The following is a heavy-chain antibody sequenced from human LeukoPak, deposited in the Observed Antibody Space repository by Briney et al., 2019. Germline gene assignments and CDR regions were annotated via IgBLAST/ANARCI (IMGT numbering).Heavy chain of an antibody. CDR2: ISSSGSTI. V-gene: IGHV3-11*01. CDR1: GFTFSDYY. J-gene: IGHJ5*02. Sequence: GGSLRLSCAASGFTFSDYYMSWIRQAPGKGLGWVSYISSSGSTIYYADSVKGRFTISRDNAKNSLYLQMNSLRAEDTAVYYCARDGGRFLEWLPMFDPWGQGTLVTVSS. D-gene: IGHD3-3*01. CDR3: ARDGGRFLEWLPMFDP.